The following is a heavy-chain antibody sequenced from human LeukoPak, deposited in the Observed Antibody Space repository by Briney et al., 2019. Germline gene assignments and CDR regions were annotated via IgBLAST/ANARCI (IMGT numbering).Heavy chain of an antibody. Sequence: GGSLRLSCAASGFTFSSYAMNWVRQAPGKGLEWVSSISSSSSYIYYADSVKGRFTISRDNAKNSLYLQMNSLRAEDTAVYYCARDHMNLQVDYWGQGTLVTVSS. CDR2: ISSSSSYI. J-gene: IGHJ4*02. CDR1: GFTFSSYA. CDR3: ARDHMNLQVDY. D-gene: IGHD3/OR15-3a*01. V-gene: IGHV3-21*01.